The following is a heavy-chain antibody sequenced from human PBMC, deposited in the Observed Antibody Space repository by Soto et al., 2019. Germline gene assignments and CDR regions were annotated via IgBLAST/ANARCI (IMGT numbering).Heavy chain of an antibody. CDR1: GFTFSSYA. CDR3: AKDSYYDFWSGYYKSSGWFDP. J-gene: IGHJ5*02. V-gene: IGHV3-23*01. D-gene: IGHD3-3*01. Sequence: GGSLRLSCAASGFTFSSYAMSWVRQAPGKGLEWVSAISGSGGSTYYADSVKGRFTISRDNSKNTLYLQMNSLRAEDTAVYYCAKDSYYDFWSGYYKSSGWFDPWGQGTLVTVSS. CDR2: ISGSGGST.